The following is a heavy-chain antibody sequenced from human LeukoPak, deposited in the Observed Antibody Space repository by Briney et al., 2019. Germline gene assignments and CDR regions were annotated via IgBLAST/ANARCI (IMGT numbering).Heavy chain of an antibody. D-gene: IGHD1-26*01. V-gene: IGHV1-24*01. J-gene: IGHJ4*02. CDR3: ATTHFRGATWDY. Sequence: ASVKVSCKVSGYTLTELSMHWVRQAPGKGLEWMGGFDPEDGETIYAQKFQGRVTMTEDTSTDTAYMELSSLRSEDTAVYYCATTHFRGATWDYWGQGTLVTVSS. CDR1: GYTLTELS. CDR2: FDPEDGET.